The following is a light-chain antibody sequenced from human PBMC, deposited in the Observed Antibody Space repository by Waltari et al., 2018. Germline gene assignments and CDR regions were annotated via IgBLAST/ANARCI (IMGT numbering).Light chain of an antibody. V-gene: IGLV2-14*03. Sequence: QSALTQPASVSGSPGQSITISCTGTSNDVGGYKYVSWYQQHPGKAPKVLIYDVNNWPSGVSNRVSGSKSSNTASLTSSGLQAEDEADYFCSSYTSSTSVIFGGGTKVTVL. CDR2: DVN. J-gene: IGLJ2*01. CDR1: SNDVGGYKY. CDR3: SSYTSSTSVI.